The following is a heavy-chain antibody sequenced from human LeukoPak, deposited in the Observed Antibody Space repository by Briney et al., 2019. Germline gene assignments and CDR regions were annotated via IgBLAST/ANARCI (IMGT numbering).Heavy chain of an antibody. Sequence: SETLSLTCTVSGGSVSSGTYYWSWIRQPPGKGLEWIGYIYYSGSTNYNPSLKSRVTISVDTSKNQFSLKPISVTAADTAVYYCARDRVRGNSNPFFDYWGQGTLVTVSS. CDR1: GGSVSSGTYY. CDR2: IYYSGST. CDR3: ARDRVRGNSNPFFDY. D-gene: IGHD4-11*01. V-gene: IGHV4-61*01. J-gene: IGHJ4*02.